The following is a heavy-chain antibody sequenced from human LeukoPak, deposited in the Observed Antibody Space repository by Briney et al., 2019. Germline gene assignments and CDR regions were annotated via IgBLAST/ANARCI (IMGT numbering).Heavy chain of an antibody. Sequence: KPSETLSLTCTVSGGSISSYYWSWIRQPPGKGLEWIGYIYYSGSTNYNPSLKSRVTISVDTSKNQFSLKLSSVTAADTAVYYCARDGGPHYYDSSGYNAFDIWGQGTMVTVSS. CDR1: GGSISSYY. D-gene: IGHD3-22*01. CDR2: IYYSGST. J-gene: IGHJ3*02. CDR3: ARDGGPHYYDSSGYNAFDI. V-gene: IGHV4-59*01.